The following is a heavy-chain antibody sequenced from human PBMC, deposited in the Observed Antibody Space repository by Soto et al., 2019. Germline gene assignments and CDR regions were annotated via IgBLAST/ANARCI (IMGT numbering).Heavy chain of an antibody. CDR3: ATVHNTSRSFDY. J-gene: IGHJ4*02. V-gene: IGHV3-23*01. CDR2: TGGSGRTT. D-gene: IGHD1-20*01. Sequence: GGSLRLSCAASGFTFSIYAMTWVHQAPGKGLEWVSTTGGSGRTTYYADSVKGRFTVSRDNSKNTLDLQMSSLRAEDTAVYYCATVHNTSRSFDYWGQGTLVTVSS. CDR1: GFTFSIYA.